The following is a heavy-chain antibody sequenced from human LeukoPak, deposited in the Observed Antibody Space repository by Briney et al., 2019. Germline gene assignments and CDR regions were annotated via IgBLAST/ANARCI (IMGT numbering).Heavy chain of an antibody. D-gene: IGHD3-10*01. V-gene: IGHV3-48*01. J-gene: IGHJ4*02. CDR1: GFTFNSYS. CDR3: AKDPGAHYYGSGSYRRGSYFDY. Sequence: QPGGSLRLSCVASGFTFNSYSMNWVRQAAGGGLEWVSYISGSGNNLYYADSVKGRFTISRDNSKNTLYLQMNSLRAEDTAVYYCAKDPGAHYYGSGSYRRGSYFDYWGQGTLVTVSS. CDR2: ISGSGNNL.